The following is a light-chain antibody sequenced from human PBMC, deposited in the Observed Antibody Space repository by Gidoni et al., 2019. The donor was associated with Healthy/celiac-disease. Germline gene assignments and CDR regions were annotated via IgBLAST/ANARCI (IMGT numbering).Light chain of an antibody. J-gene: IGKJ2*01. CDR2: DAS. CDR3: QQRSNWPPYT. Sequence: ELVLTQSPATLSWSPGERATLTCRASQSVSSYLAWYQQKPGQAPRLLIYDASNRATGIPARFSGSGSGTDFTLTISSLGPEDFAVYYCQQRSNWPPYTFGQGTKLEIK. CDR1: QSVSSY. V-gene: IGKV3-11*01.